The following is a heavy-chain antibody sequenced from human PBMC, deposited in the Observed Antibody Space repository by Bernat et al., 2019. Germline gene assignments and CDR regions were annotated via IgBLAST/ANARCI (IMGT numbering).Heavy chain of an antibody. CDR1: GFTFSSYS. V-gene: IGHV3-21*01. J-gene: IGHJ5*02. Sequence: EVQLVESGGGLVKPGGSLRLSCAASGFTFSSYSMNRVRQAPGKGLEWVSSISSSSSYIYYADSVKGRFTISRDNAKNSLYLQMNSLRAEDTVVYYCARERVGPSLANWFDPWGQGTLVTVSS. D-gene: IGHD1-26*01. CDR2: ISSSSSYI. CDR3: ARERVGPSLANWFDP.